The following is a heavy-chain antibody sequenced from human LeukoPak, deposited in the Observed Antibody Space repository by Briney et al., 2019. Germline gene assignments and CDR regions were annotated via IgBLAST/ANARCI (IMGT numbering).Heavy chain of an antibody. Sequence: GGSLRLSCAASGFTFSSYAMHWVRQAPGKGLEWVAVISYDGSNKYYADSVKGRFTISRDNSKNTLYLQMNSLRAEDTAVYYCARDVYSGSYYTIYYYYYGMDVWGQGTTVTVSS. D-gene: IGHD1-26*01. V-gene: IGHV3-30-3*01. J-gene: IGHJ6*02. CDR2: ISYDGSNK. CDR1: GFTFSSYA. CDR3: ARDVYSGSYYTIYYYYYGMDV.